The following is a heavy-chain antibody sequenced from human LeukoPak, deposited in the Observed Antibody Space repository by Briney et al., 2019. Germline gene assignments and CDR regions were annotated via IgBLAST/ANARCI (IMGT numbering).Heavy chain of an antibody. V-gene: IGHV3-48*01. CDR1: GFTFSTYS. CDR2: ISSSSSTI. D-gene: IGHD3-3*01. J-gene: IGHJ5*02. Sequence: PGGSLRLSCAASGFTFSTYSMNWVRQVPGKGLEWVSYISSSSSTIYYADSVKGRFTISRDNAKNSLYLQMNSLRAEDTAVYYCARDSVGFGVVNWFDPWGQGTLVTVSS. CDR3: ARDSVGFGVVNWFDP.